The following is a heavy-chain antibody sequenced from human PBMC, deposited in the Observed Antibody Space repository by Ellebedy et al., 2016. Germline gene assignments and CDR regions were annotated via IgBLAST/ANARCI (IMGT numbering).Heavy chain of an antibody. V-gene: IGHV4-59*02. Sequence: SETLSLTCNVSGGSVSSDYWNWIRRPPGKGLEWLGYVFHTGTASYNPSLNSRTTMSVDTSKSQFSLRLTSVTAADTAVYYCAKWNDVWKAFDVWGQGTMVTVSS. D-gene: IGHD1-1*01. CDR3: AKWNDVWKAFDV. J-gene: IGHJ3*01. CDR2: VFHTGTA. CDR1: GGSVSSDY.